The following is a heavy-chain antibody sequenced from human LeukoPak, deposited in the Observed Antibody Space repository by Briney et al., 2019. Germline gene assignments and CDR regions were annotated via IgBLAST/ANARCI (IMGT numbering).Heavy chain of an antibody. V-gene: IGHV4-39*01. CDR1: GGSISSRPYC. CDR2: FYYSGST. CDR3: ARQVQWLDY. Sequence: SETLSLTCTVSGGSISSRPYCWGWIRQPPGKGLEWLGSFYYSGSTYYKPSLKSRVTISVDTSKNQFSLKLSSVTAADTAVYYCARQVQWLDYWGQGTLVTVSS. J-gene: IGHJ4*02. D-gene: IGHD6-19*01.